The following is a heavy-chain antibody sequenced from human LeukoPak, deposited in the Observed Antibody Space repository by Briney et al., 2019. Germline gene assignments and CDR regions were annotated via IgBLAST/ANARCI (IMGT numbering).Heavy chain of an antibody. CDR1: GFTFSNYW. Sequence: PGGSLTLSCAASGFTFSNYWMTWVRRAPGKGLEWVANIRRDGSETHYVDSVMGRFTISRDNAKNSLYLQMNSLRAEDTAVYYCARGLYGSGSYYATYYYYMDVWGKGTTVTVSS. D-gene: IGHD3-10*01. CDR2: IRRDGSET. CDR3: ARGLYGSGSYYATYYYYMDV. J-gene: IGHJ6*03. V-gene: IGHV3-7*01.